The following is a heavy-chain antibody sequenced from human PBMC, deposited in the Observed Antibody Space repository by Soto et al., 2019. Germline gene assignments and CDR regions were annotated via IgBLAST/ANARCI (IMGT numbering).Heavy chain of an antibody. CDR3: AREDDGGDRDYYGLYV. CDR1: GGSISFDHYH. CDR2: VHYSGSV. V-gene: IGHV4-30-4*01. Sequence: PSETLSLTCTASGGSISFDHYHWTWIRQPPGKGLEWIGYVHYSGSVLYNPSLQSRVSISVDTSKNQFSLKLSSVTAADTTVYFCAREDDGGDRDYYGLYVWGQGTTVTVSS. J-gene: IGHJ6*02. D-gene: IGHD2-21*02.